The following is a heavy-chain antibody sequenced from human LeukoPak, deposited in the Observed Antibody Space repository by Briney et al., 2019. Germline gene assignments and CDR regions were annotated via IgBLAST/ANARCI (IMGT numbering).Heavy chain of an antibody. V-gene: IGHV3-21*01. J-gene: IGHJ6*04. Sequence: GGSLRLSCAASGFTFSSYSMNWVRQAPGKGLEWVSSISSSSSYIYYADSVRGRFTISRDNAKNSLYLQMNSLRAEDTAVYYCARELVVVAASYYYYGMDVWGKGTTVTVPS. CDR3: ARELVVVAASYYYYGMDV. CDR1: GFTFSSYS. CDR2: ISSSSSYI. D-gene: IGHD2-15*01.